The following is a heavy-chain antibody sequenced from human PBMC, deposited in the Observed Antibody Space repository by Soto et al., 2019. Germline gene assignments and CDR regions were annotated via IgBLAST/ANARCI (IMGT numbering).Heavy chain of an antibody. Sequence: GGSLRLSCAASGFTFSSYSMNWVRQAPGKGLEWVSSISSSSSYIYYADSVKGRFTISRDNAKNSLYLQMNSLRAEDTAVYYCARASAHCSSTSCYNNYYYYYMDVWGKGTTVTVSS. V-gene: IGHV3-21*01. CDR1: GFTFSSYS. D-gene: IGHD2-2*01. CDR2: ISSSSSYI. J-gene: IGHJ6*03. CDR3: ARASAHCSSTSCYNNYYYYYMDV.